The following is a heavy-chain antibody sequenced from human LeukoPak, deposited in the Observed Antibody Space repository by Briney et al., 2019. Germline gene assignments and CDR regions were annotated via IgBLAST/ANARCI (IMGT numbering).Heavy chain of an antibody. V-gene: IGHV5-51*01. CDR2: IYPGDSAT. J-gene: IGHJ5*02. CDR3: ARLPYCGGDCYPNWFDT. CDR1: GYSFTNYW. D-gene: IGHD2-21*02. Sequence: GESLKISCKGFGYSFTNYWIGWVRQMPGKGLELMGVIYPGDSATRYSPPFQGQVAISVDKSIRTAYLQWSSLKASDIAMYYCARLPYCGGDCYPNWFDTWGQGTLVTVSS.